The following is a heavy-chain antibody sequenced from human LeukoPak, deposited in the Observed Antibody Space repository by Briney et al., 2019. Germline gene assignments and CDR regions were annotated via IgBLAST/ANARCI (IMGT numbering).Heavy chain of an antibody. J-gene: IGHJ4*02. CDR1: GGSISSYY. Sequence: SETLSLTCTVSGGSISSYYWSWIRQPPGKGLEWIGYIYYSGSTNYNPSLKSRVTISVDTSKNQFSLKLSSVTAADTAVYYCASRGGSGSYFGYWGQGTLVTVSS. CDR3: ASRGGSGSYFGY. CDR2: IYYSGST. D-gene: IGHD1-26*01. V-gene: IGHV4-59*01.